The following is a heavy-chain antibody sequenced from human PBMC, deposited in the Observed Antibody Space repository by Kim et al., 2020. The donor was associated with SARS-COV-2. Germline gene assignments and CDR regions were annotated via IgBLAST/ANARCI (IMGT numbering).Heavy chain of an antibody. D-gene: IGHD3-10*01. Sequence: GGSLRLSCAASGFPFSDYAMHWVRQAPGKGPEGVAVLSSDGTYEYLADYVKGRFPISRDNSKNTVYLEMKRLRPEDTAMYYCARDRSTFPPNTFDAFDIWGQGTRVTVSS. CDR2: LSSDGTYE. V-gene: IGHV3-30*04. CDR1: GFPFSDYA. J-gene: IGHJ3*02. CDR3: ARDRSTFPPNTFDAFDI.